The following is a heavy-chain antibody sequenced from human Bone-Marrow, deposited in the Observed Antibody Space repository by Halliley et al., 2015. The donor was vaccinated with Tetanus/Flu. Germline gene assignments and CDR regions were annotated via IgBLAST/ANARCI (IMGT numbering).Heavy chain of an antibody. V-gene: IGHV4-59*01. J-gene: IGHJ4*02. CDR2: FFFDGGT. D-gene: IGHD3-16*01. CDR3: ARNCWSYDFVWGTFGQ. Sequence: YFFFDGGTDYNPSLKGRVSMSVDTSKTQFSLKLTSVTAADTAVFFCARNCWSYDFVWGTFGQWGQGALVFVSS.